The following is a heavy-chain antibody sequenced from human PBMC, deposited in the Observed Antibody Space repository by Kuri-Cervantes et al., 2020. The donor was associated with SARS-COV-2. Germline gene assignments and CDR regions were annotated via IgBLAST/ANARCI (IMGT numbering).Heavy chain of an antibody. V-gene: IGHV3-30*04. CDR3: AREGNEDAFET. CDR2: ISYDGSSK. Sequence: GESLKISCAASGFTFSDSAMHWVRQAPGKGLEWVAFISYDGSSKDYADSVKSRLTISRDNSKNTLYLQMKSLRAEDTAVFYYAREGNEDAFETWGQGTRVTVSS. J-gene: IGHJ3*02. CDR1: GFTFSDSA.